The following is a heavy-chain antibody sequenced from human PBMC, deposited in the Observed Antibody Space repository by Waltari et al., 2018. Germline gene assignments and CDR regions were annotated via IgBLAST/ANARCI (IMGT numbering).Heavy chain of an antibody. V-gene: IGHV4-38-2*01. D-gene: IGHD3-3*01. CDR2: IYHSGVT. CDR3: ARRDFWSGSAVDV. CDR1: GYSISSGYY. Sequence: QVQLQESGPGLVKPSETLSLTCAVSGYSISSGYYWGWIRQPPGKGLEWIGSIYHSGVTYYNPSLKSRVTISVDTSKNQFSLKLSSVTAADTAVYYCARRDFWSGSAVDVLGQGTTVTVSS. J-gene: IGHJ6*02.